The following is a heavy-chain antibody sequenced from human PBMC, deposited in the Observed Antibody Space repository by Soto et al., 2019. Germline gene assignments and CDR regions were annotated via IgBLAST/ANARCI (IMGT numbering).Heavy chain of an antibody. V-gene: IGHV1-2*04. CDR3: ARDQKGYYYILTGYSPGYDMDV. CDR2: INPNSGGT. Sequence: ASVKVSCKASGYTFTGYYMHWVRQAPGQGLEWMGWINPNSGGTNYAQKFQGWVTMTRDTSISTAYMELSRLRSDDTAVYYCARDQKGYYYILTGYSPGYDMDVWGQGTTVTVSS. J-gene: IGHJ6*02. D-gene: IGHD3-9*01. CDR1: GYTFTGYY.